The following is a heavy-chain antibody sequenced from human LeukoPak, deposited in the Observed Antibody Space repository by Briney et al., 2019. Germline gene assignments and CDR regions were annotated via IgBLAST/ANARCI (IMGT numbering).Heavy chain of an antibody. CDR2: INHSGST. CDR1: GGSFSGYY. D-gene: IGHD3-10*01. Sequence: PSETLSLTCAVYGGSFSGYYWSWIRQPPGKGLEWIGEINHSGSTNYNPSLKSRVTISVDTSKNQFSLKLSSVTAADTAVYYCARVYGFGELSRYYYGMDVWGQGTTVTVSS. CDR3: ARVYGFGELSRYYYGMDV. V-gene: IGHV4-34*01. J-gene: IGHJ6*02.